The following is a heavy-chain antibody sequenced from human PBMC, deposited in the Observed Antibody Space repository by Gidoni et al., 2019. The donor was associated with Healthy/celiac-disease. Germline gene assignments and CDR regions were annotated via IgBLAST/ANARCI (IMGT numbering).Heavy chain of an antibody. CDR1: GFTFGDYA. V-gene: IGHV3-49*04. CDR3: TRVWAGYYDSSGYLRD. D-gene: IGHD3-22*01. Sequence: EVQLVESGGGLVQPGRSLRLSCTASGFTFGDYAMSWVRQAPGKGLEWVGFIRSKAYGGTTEYAASVKGRFTISRDDSKSIAYLQMNSLKTEDTAVYYCTRVWAGYYDSSGYLRDWGQGTLVTVSS. CDR2: IRSKAYGGTT. J-gene: IGHJ4*02.